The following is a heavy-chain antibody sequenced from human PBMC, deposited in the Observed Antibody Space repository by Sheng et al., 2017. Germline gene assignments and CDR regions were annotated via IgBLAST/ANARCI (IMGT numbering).Heavy chain of an antibody. J-gene: IGHJ6*02. CDR3: ANGPQDYYDSSGYIVDV. V-gene: IGHV3-23*01. CDR1: GFTFSSYA. D-gene: IGHD3-22*01. CDR2: ISGSGGST. Sequence: EVQLLESGGGLVQPGGSLRLSCAASGFTFSSYAMSWVRQAPGKGLEWVSAISGSGGSTYYADSVKGRFTISRDNSKNTLYLQMNSLRAEDTAVYYCANGPQDYYDSSGYIVDVWGQGTTVTVSS.